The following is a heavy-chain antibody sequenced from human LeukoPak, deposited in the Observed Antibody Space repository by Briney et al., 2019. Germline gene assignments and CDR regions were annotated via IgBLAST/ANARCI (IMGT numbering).Heavy chain of an antibody. J-gene: IGHJ4*02. CDR3: ARRGRADYVWGSYRSYYFDY. V-gene: IGHV4-39*01. Sequence: SGTLSLTCTVSGGSISSSSHYWGWIRQPPGKGLEWIGSIYYSGSTYYNPSLKSRVTISVDTSKNQFSLKLSSVTAADTAAYYCARRGRADYVWGSYRSYYFDYWGQGTLVTVSS. CDR1: GGSISSSSHY. CDR2: IYYSGST. D-gene: IGHD3-16*02.